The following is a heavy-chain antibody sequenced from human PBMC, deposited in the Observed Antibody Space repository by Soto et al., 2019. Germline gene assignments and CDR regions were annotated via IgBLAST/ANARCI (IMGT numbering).Heavy chain of an antibody. CDR3: TRRLEGVVVVAAYDAFDI. CDR1: GFTFNGSA. CDR2: IRSKANSYAT. V-gene: IGHV3-73*01. Sequence: GGSLRLSCAASGFTFNGSAMHWVRQASGKGLEWVGRIRSKANSYATAYAASVKGRFTISRDDSKNTAYLQMNSLRTEDTAVYYCTRRLEGVVVVAAYDAFDIWGQGTMVTVSS. J-gene: IGHJ3*02. D-gene: IGHD2-15*01.